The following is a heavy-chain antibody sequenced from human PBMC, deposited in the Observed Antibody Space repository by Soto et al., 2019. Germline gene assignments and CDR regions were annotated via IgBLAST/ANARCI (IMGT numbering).Heavy chain of an antibody. V-gene: IGHV1-8*01. CDR1: GYTFTHYD. CDR2: MNPNTGNT. Sequence: ASVKVSCKASGYTFTHYDINWVRQATGQGLEWMGWMNPNTGNTGFAQKFQDRVTMTRNTSISTAYMELSSLRSEDTALYFCARLAAAGIRFVWFDPWGQGTLVTVSS. CDR3: ARLAAAGIRFVWFDP. J-gene: IGHJ5*02. D-gene: IGHD6-13*01.